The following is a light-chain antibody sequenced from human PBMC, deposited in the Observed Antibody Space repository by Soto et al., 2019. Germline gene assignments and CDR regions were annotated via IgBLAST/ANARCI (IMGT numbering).Light chain of an antibody. CDR2: AAS. CDR3: QQYNSYPRT. Sequence: DIQMTQSPSTVSASVGDSVTITCRASQSITTWLAWYQQRPGKAPKLLLYAASSLQSGVQSRFSGSGSGTEFTLPISSMQPDDFATYYCQQYNSYPRTFGQGTKVDIK. V-gene: IGKV1-5*01. CDR1: QSITTW. J-gene: IGKJ1*01.